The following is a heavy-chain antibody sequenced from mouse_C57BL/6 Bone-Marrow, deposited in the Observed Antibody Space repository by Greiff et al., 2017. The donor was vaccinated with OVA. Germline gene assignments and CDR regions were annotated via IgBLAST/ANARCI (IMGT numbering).Heavy chain of an antibody. Sequence: VQLQQSGAELAKPGASVKLSCKASGYTFTSYWMHWVKQRPGQGLEWIGYINPSSGYTKYNQKFKDKATLTADKSSSTAYMQLSSLTYEDSAVYYCASTGYERGAGFAYWGQGTLVTVSA. D-gene: IGHD2-14*01. CDR3: ASTGYERGAGFAY. CDR2: INPSSGYT. V-gene: IGHV1-7*01. J-gene: IGHJ3*01. CDR1: GYTFTSYW.